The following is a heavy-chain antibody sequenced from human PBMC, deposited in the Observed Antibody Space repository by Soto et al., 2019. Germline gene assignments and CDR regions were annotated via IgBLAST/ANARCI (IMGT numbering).Heavy chain of an antibody. V-gene: IGHV4-59*01. D-gene: IGHD3-9*01. CDR3: ARGVDFDWLLTDYYLEY. J-gene: IGHJ4*02. Sequence: RQPPGKGLEWIGYIYYSGSTNYNPSLKSRVTISVDTSKNQFSLKLSSVTAADTAVYYCARGVDFDWLLTDYYLEYWGQGTLVTVSS. CDR2: IYYSGST.